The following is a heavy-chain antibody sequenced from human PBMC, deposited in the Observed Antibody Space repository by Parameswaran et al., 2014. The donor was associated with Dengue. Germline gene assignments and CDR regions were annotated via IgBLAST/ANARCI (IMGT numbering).Heavy chain of an antibody. J-gene: IGHJ3*01. Sequence: VRQMPGKGLEWMGIIYPADAETRYSPSFQGQVTFSVDKSTSTAYLLWRSLKASDTAMYYCARPSDSTAGGAFDLWGQGTMVTVSS. V-gene: IGHV5-51*01. CDR3: ARPSDSTAGGAFDL. CDR2: IYPADAET. D-gene: IGHD2/OR15-2a*01.